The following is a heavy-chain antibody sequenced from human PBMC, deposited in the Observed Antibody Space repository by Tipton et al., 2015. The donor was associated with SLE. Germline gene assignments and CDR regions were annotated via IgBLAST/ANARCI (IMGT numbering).Heavy chain of an antibody. CDR3: ARDRLTIFGPVIGPPDAFDI. V-gene: IGHV3-11*01. Sequence: SLRLSCAASGFTFSDYYMSWIRQAPGKGLEWVSYTDTSGRTTFYPDSVKGRFTVSRDNPSNSLYLQLNSLRADDTAVYYCARDRLTIFGPVIGPPDAFDIWGQGTVVTVSS. CDR2: TDTSGRTT. J-gene: IGHJ3*02. D-gene: IGHD3-3*01. CDR1: GFTFSDYY.